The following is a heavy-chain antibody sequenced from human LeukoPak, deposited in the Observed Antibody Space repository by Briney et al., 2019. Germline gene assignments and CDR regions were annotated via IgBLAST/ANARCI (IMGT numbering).Heavy chain of an antibody. CDR1: GGSFSGFY. CDR3: ARAGDGYNLGDGFDI. V-gene: IGHV4-34*01. CDR2: INHSGRT. D-gene: IGHD5-24*01. J-gene: IGHJ3*02. Sequence: MPSETLSLTCAVYGGSFSGFYWSWIRQPPGKGLEWIGEINHSGRTNYNPSLKSRATISVDTSKNQFSLKLNSVTAADTAVYYCARAGDGYNLGDGFDIWGQGTIVTVSS.